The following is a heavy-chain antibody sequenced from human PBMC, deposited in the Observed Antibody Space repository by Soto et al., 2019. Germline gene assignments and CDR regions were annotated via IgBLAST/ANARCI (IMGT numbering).Heavy chain of an antibody. CDR1: GFTFRSYS. CDR2: ISSSSSYI. J-gene: IGHJ4*02. Sequence: EVQLVESGGGLVKPGGSRRLSCAASGFTFRSYSMNWVRQAPGKGLEWVSSISSSSSYIYYADSVKGRFTISRDNAKNSLYLQMNSLRAEDTAVYYCASDYRSSSFPELDYWGQGTLVTVSS. V-gene: IGHV3-21*01. D-gene: IGHD6-6*01. CDR3: ASDYRSSSFPELDY.